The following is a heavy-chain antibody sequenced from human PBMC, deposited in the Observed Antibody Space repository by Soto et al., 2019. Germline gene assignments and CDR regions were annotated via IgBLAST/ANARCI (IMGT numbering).Heavy chain of an antibody. CDR3: ARVTAAMDYYYYGMDV. V-gene: IGHV1-3*01. Sequence: QVQLVQSGAEVKKPGASVKVSCKASGYTFTSYAMHWVRQAPGQRLEWMGWINAGNGNTTYSQKFQGRVTITRDTSASTAYMELSSMRSEDTAVYYCARVTAAMDYYYYGMDVWGQGTTVTVSS. CDR2: INAGNGNT. J-gene: IGHJ6*02. CDR1: GYTFTSYA. D-gene: IGHD5-18*01.